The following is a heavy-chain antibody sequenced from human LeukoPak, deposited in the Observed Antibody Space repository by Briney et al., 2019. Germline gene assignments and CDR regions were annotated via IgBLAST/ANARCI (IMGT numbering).Heavy chain of an antibody. Sequence: GGSLRLSCAASGFSFSDAWMNWVRQAPGKGPEWVANMNKDGSEKYYVDSVKGRFTISRDTAKNSLYLQMNNLRAEDTALYYCARNNDMDVWGQGTTVIVSS. CDR1: GFSFSDAW. D-gene: IGHD1/OR15-1a*01. CDR2: MNKDGSEK. CDR3: ARNNDMDV. V-gene: IGHV3-7*03. J-gene: IGHJ6*02.